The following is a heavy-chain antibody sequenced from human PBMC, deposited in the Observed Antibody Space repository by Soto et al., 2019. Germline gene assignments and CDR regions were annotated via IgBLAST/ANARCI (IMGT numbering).Heavy chain of an antibody. D-gene: IGHD4-4*01. V-gene: IGHV3-48*01. CDR3: ARDPYSNYYFDY. J-gene: IGHJ4*02. CDR1: VFTFSSYS. Sequence: GGSLRLSCAASVFTFSSYSMNWVRQAPGKGLEWISYISSSSSTIYYADSVKGRFTISRDSAKNSLYLQMNSLRAEDTAVYYCARDPYSNYYFDYWSQGTLVTVSS. CDR2: ISSSSSTI.